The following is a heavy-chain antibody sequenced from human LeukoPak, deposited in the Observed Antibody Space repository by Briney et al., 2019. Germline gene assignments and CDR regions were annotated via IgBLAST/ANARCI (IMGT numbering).Heavy chain of an antibody. J-gene: IGHJ4*02. CDR1: GFTFSSYW. D-gene: IGHD5-18*01. Sequence: GGSLRLSCAASGFTFSSYWMTWVRQAPGKGLEWVANIKQDGSEKNYVDFVKGRFTISRDNAKNSLYLQMNSLRVEDTALYYCARGGPRVYSPSDYWGQGTRVTVSS. CDR3: ARGGPRVYSPSDY. V-gene: IGHV3-7*01. CDR2: IKQDGSEK.